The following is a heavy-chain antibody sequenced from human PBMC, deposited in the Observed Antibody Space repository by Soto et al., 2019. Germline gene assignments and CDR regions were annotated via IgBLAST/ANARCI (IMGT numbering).Heavy chain of an antibody. Sequence: GGSLRLFCATSGFTFSRCDMNWVRQAPGKGLEWVSFISSSASYMYYADSVKGRFTISRDNSKKSLYLQMNSLRADDTAVYYCARECVDTVTSTTLPFDYWGQGALVTVSS. CDR2: ISSSASYM. J-gene: IGHJ4*02. CDR3: ARECVDTVTSTTLPFDY. CDR1: GFTFSRCD. D-gene: IGHD5-12*01. V-gene: IGHV3-21*01.